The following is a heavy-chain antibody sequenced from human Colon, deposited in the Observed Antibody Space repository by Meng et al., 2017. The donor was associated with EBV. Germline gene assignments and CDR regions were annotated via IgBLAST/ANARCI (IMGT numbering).Heavy chain of an antibody. V-gene: IGHV4-30-2*01. CDR3: VRDTRRGGGWFDP. D-gene: IGHD3-10*01. CDR1: GDSITSGDYS. Sequence: QLPASGSGLVRPPQTLSLTCSVSGDSITSGDYSWTWIRQPPGKGLEWIGYIYHGVNIYYTPSLRSRVTISVDKSRNQFSLKLTSVSAADTAVYYCVRDTRRGGGWFDPWGQGTLVTVSS. CDR2: IYHGVNI. J-gene: IGHJ5*02.